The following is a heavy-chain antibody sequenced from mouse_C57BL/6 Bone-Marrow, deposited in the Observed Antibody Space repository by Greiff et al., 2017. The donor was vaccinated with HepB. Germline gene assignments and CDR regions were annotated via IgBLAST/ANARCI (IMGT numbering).Heavy chain of an antibody. V-gene: IGHV14-4*01. CDR1: GFNIKDDY. CDR2: IDPENGDT. CDR3: TTGLLWLRRAWFAY. J-gene: IGHJ3*01. D-gene: IGHD2-2*01. Sequence: VQLQQSGAELVRPGASVKLSCTASGFNIKDDYMHWVKQRPEQGLEWIGWIDPENGDTEYASKFQGKATITADTSSNTAYLQLSSLTSEDTAVYYCTTGLLWLRRAWFAYWGQGTLVTVSA.